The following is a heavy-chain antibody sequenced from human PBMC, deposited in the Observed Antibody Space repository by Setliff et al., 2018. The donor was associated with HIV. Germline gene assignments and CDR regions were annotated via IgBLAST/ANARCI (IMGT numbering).Heavy chain of an antibody. V-gene: IGHV4-34*01. J-gene: IGHJ4*02. CDR1: GGSFSGYY. Sequence: SETLSLTCAVYGGSFSGYYWSWIRQPPGKGLKWIGEINHSGSTNYNPSLKSRVTISVDTSKNQFSLKLSSVTAADTAVFYCARLTTTYYYDSSAYYHPVWGQGTLVTVSS. CDR2: INHSGST. CDR3: ARLTTTYYYDSSAYYHPV. D-gene: IGHD3-22*01.